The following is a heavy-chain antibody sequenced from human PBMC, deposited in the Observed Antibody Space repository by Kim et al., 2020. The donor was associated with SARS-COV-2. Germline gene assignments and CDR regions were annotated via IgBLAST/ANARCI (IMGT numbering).Heavy chain of an antibody. J-gene: IGHJ4*02. CDR1: GIPFSNAW. CDR3: TTVSMR. V-gene: IGHV3-15*01. D-gene: IGHD2-2*01. Sequence: GWSLRLSCAVSGIPFSNAWFNWVRQSPGKGLEWVGRIKSKTDGGTSDLAAPVKGRFAISRDDSENTLYLLMNNVKTDDSAVYYCTTVSMRWGQGTLVTVS. CDR2: IKSKTDGGTS.